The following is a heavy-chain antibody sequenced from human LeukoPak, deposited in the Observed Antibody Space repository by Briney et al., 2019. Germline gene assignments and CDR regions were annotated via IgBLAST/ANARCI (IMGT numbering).Heavy chain of an antibody. CDR2: ISWNSGSI. CDR1: GFTFSSYA. CDR3: AKDMRGYSYVKQH. Sequence: GGSLRLSCAASGFTFSSYAMSWVRQAPGKGLEWVSGISWNSGSIGYADSVKGRFTISRDNAKNSLYLQMNSLRAEDTALYYCAKDMRGYSYVKQHWGQGTLVTVSS. J-gene: IGHJ4*02. D-gene: IGHD5-18*01. V-gene: IGHV3-9*01.